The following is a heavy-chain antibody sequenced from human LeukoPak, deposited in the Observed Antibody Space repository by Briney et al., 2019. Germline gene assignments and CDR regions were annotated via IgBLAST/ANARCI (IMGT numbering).Heavy chain of an antibody. V-gene: IGHV3-23*01. CDR2: ISGSGGST. J-gene: IGHJ4*02. CDR1: GFTFSRNA. Sequence: GGSLRLSCAASGFTFSRNAMHWVRQAPGKGLEWVSTISGSGGSTYYADSVKGRFTISRDNSKNTLYLQMNSLRAEDTAVYYCAKDKLAGSGSYSRFFDYWGQGTLVTVSS. D-gene: IGHD1-26*01. CDR3: AKDKLAGSGSYSRFFDY.